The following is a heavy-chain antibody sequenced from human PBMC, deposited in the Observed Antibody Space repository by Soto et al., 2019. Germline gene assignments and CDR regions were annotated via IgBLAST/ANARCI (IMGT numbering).Heavy chain of an antibody. J-gene: IGHJ6*02. D-gene: IGHD6-6*01. CDR3: ARGELAARVYYYYGMDV. CDR1: GFTFSSYG. V-gene: IGHV3-33*01. Sequence: LRLSCAASGFTFSSYGMHWVRQAPGKGLEWVAVIWYDGSNKYYADSVKGRFTISRDNSKNTLYLQMNSLRAEDTAVYYCARGELAARVYYYYGMDVWGQGTTVTVSS. CDR2: IWYDGSNK.